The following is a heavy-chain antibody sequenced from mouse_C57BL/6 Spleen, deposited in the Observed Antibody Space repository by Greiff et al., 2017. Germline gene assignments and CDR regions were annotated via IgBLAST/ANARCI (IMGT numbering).Heavy chain of an antibody. V-gene: IGHV1-80*01. CDR3: ARLGTAQAYYFDY. CDR1: GYAFSSYW. CDR2: IYPGDGDT. J-gene: IGHJ2*01. D-gene: IGHD3-2*02. Sequence: VQLQESGAELVKPGASVKISCKASGYAFSSYWMNWVKQRPGKGLEWIGQIYPGDGDTNYNGKFKGKATLTADKSSSTAYMQLSSLTSEDSAVYFCARLGTAQAYYFDYWGQGTTLTVSS.